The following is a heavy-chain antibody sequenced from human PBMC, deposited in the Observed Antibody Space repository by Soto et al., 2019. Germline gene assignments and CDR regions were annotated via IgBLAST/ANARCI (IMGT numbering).Heavy chain of an antibody. CDR3: ARGPMIVVVTPYYYYGMDV. J-gene: IGHJ6*02. CDR2: INHGGST. V-gene: IGHV4-34*01. Sequence: SETLSLTCAVYGGSFSGYYWSWIRQPPGKGLEWIGEINHGGSTNYNPSLKSRVTISVDTSKNQFSLKLSSVTAADTAVYYCARGPMIVVVTPYYYYGMDVWGQGTTVTVSS. CDR1: GGSFSGYY. D-gene: IGHD3-22*01.